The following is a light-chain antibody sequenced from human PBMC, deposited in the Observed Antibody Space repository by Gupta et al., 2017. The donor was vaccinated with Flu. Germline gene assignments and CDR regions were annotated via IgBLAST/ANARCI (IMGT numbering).Light chain of an antibody. CDR3: QQRPSWPPEVT. J-gene: IGKJ4*01. CDR2: DAS. CDR1: NSVGNC. Sequence: AAPSCRTSNSVGNCFSWYQQQHPQPPTLLIYDASNRATGIPARFSGSGSGTDFTLTISSLEPDDFAVYYCQQRPSWPPEVTFGGGTKVEIK. V-gene: IGKV3-11*01.